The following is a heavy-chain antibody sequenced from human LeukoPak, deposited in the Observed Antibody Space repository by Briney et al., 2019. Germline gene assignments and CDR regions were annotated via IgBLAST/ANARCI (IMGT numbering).Heavy chain of an antibody. Sequence: GGSRRLSCTTSGFTVSDNYMSWVRQAPGEGLEWVSVIYSGGSTFYADSVKGRFTISRDSSKNTLNLQMNSLRGEDTAVYYCARDRAYTYGFAYYFADWGQGTLVTVSS. J-gene: IGHJ4*02. CDR2: IYSGGST. CDR1: GFTVSDNY. D-gene: IGHD5-18*01. CDR3: ARDRAYTYGFAYYFAD. V-gene: IGHV3-66*01.